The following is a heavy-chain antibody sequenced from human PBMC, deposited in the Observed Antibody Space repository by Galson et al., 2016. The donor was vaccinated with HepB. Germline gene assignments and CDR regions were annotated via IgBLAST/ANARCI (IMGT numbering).Heavy chain of an antibody. Sequence: SLRLSCAVSGFTFTTYDMSWVRQAPGKGLEWVSTINGGGDWVPYADSGSGRFIISKDISRNTLYLQMNSLRAEDTAIYYCAKRAGGFGEGQFVHWGPGTLVSVSS. J-gene: IGHJ4*02. D-gene: IGHD3-10*01. V-gene: IGHV3-23*01. CDR1: GFTFTTYD. CDR2: INGGGDWV. CDR3: AKRAGGFGEGQFVH.